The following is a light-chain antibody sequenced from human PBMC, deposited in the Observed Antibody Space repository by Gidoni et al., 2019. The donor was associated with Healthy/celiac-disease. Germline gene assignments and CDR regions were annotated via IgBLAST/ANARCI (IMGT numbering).Light chain of an antibody. Sequence: SYERTQPPAVSVSPGQTARIPCSGDALQKQYAYWYPQKPGQAPVLVIYKDSERPSGIPERFSGSSSGTTVTLTISGVQAEDEADYYCESADSSGTYVVFGGGTKLTVL. V-gene: IGLV3-25*03. CDR1: ALQKQY. CDR3: ESADSSGTYVV. CDR2: KDS. J-gene: IGLJ2*01.